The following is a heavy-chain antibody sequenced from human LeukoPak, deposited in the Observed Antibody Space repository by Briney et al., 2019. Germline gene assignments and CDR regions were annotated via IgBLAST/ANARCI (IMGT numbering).Heavy chain of an antibody. CDR2: IKQDGSEK. J-gene: IGHJ4*02. CDR3: ARIGSSGYELDY. Sequence: GGSLRLSCAASGFTFSNYWMSWVRQAPGKGLEWVANIKQDGSEKHYVDSVKGRFTISRDNAKNSLYLQMISLRAEDTSLYYCARIGSSGYELDYWGQGTLVTVSS. CDR1: GFTFSNYW. V-gene: IGHV3-7*01. D-gene: IGHD3-22*01.